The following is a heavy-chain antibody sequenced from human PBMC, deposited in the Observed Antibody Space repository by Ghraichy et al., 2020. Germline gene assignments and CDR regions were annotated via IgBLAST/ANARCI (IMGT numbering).Heavy chain of an antibody. D-gene: IGHD1-14*01. J-gene: IGHJ4*02. CDR2: LKTDGTTV. Sequence: GGSLRLSCAASGFSFTDYWMHWVRQTPGRGLEWVSHLKTDGTTVNYADSVKGRFTISRDNAKNTVYLQMISLTVEDTAFYYCVRSYKDGLRHFDYWGQGTLVTVSS. CDR1: GFSFTDYW. CDR3: VRSYKDGLRHFDY. V-gene: IGHV3-74*01.